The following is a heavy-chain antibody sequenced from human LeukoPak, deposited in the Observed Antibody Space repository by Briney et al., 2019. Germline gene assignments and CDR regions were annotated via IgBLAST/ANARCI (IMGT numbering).Heavy chain of an antibody. V-gene: IGHV3-74*01. CDR3: ARMGPDYDILTSHYYYMDV. Sequence: SGGALRLSCAASGFTFSRYWMHWVRQAPGKGLVWVSRINSDGSSTSYADSVKGRFTISRDNAKNTLYLQMNSLRAEDTAVYYCARMGPDYDILTSHYYYMDVWGKGTTVTVSS. CDR1: GFTFSRYW. CDR2: INSDGSST. J-gene: IGHJ6*03. D-gene: IGHD3-9*01.